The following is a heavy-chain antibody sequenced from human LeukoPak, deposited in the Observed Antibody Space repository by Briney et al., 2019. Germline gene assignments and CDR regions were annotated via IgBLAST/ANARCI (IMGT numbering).Heavy chain of an antibody. CDR2: IYYSGST. J-gene: IGHJ6*03. CDR1: GGSFSGYY. V-gene: IGHV4-59*12. D-gene: IGHD1-14*01. CDR3: ARDQGEPYYYYYMDV. Sequence: SETLSLTCAVYGGSFSGYYWSWIRQPAGKGLEWIGYIYYSGSTYYNPSLKSRVTISVDTSKNQFSLKLSSVTAADTAVYYCARDQGEPYYYYYMDVWGKGTTVTVSS.